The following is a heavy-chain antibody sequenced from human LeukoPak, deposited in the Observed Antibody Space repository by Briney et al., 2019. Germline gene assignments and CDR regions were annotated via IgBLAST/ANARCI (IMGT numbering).Heavy chain of an antibody. CDR2: ISAYNGNT. D-gene: IGHD3-9*01. CDR1: GYTFTRYG. CDR3: AREGLDILTGYPHDY. V-gene: IGHV1-18*01. J-gene: IGHJ4*02. Sequence: ASVKVFCKASGYTFTRYGISWVRQAPGQGLEWMGWISAYNGNTDYAQKLHGRVTLTTGTSTSTAYMELRSLRSDDTAVYYCAREGLDILTGYPHDYWGQGTLVTVSS.